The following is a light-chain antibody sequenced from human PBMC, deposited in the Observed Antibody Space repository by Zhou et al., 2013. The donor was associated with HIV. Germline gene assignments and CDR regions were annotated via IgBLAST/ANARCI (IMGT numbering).Light chain of an antibody. Sequence: DIQMTQSPSTLSASVGDRVTITCRASQSINSWLAWYQQKPGKVPKLLIYKASSLESGVPSRFSGSGSGTEFSLTIDSLQPEDFATYYCQQTYSVPVTFGGGT. CDR2: KAS. J-gene: IGKJ4*01. V-gene: IGKV1-5*03. CDR3: QQTYSVPVT. CDR1: QSINSW.